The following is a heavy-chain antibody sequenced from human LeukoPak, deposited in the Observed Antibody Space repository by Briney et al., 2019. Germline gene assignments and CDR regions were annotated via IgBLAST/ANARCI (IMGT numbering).Heavy chain of an antibody. CDR1: GGSFSGYY. J-gene: IGHJ3*02. V-gene: IGHV4-34*01. Sequence: SETLSLTCAVYGGSFSGYYWSWIRQPPGKGLEWIGEINHSGSTNHNPSLKSRVTISVDRSKNQFSLKLSSVTAADTAVYYCARVGLGDAFDIWGQGTMVTVSS. D-gene: IGHD3-3*01. CDR3: ARVGLGDAFDI. CDR2: INHSGST.